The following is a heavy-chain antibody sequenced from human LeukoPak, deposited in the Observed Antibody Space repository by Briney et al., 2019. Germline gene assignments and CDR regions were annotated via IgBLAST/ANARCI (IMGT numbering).Heavy chain of an antibody. J-gene: IGHJ5*02. CDR3: ARFGYSSSWNWFDP. CDR1: GGSISSSSYY. CDR2: IYYSWST. D-gene: IGHD6-13*01. V-gene: IGHV4-39*01. Sequence: PSETLSLTCTVSGGSISSSSYYWGWIRQPPGKGLECIGSIYYSWSTYYNPSLQSRVTISVDTSKNQSALKLRSVTAADTAVYYCARFGYSSSWNWFDPWGQGTLVTVSS.